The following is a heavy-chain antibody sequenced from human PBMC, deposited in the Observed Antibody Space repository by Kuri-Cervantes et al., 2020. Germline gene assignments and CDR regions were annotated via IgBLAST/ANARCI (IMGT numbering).Heavy chain of an antibody. CDR2: INPSGGST. Sequence: ASVKVSCKASGYTFTSYYMHWVRQAPGQGLEWMGIINPSGGSTSYAQKFQGRVTMTRDTSTSTVYMELSSLRAEDTAVYYCARLGVVADFDFWGQGTLVTVSS. CDR3: ARLGVVADFDF. CDR1: GYTFTSYY. V-gene: IGHV1-46*01. D-gene: IGHD5-12*01. J-gene: IGHJ4*02.